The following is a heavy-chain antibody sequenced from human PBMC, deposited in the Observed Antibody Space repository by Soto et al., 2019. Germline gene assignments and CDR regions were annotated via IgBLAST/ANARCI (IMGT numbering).Heavy chain of an antibody. V-gene: IGHV1-69*13. CDR3: ARDRREVYYYYGMDV. J-gene: IGHJ6*02. CDR1: GGTFSSYA. CDR2: IIPIFGTA. Sequence: SVKVSCKASGGTFSSYAISWVRQAPGQGLEWMGGIIPIFGTANYAQKFQGRVTITADESTSTAYMELSSLRSEDTAVYYCARDRREVYYYYGMDVWGQGTTVTVSS. D-gene: IGHD1-26*01.